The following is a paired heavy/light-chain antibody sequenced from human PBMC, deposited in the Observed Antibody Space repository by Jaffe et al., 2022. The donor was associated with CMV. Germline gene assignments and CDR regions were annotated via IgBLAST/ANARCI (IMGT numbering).Heavy chain of an antibody. Sequence: EVQLVESGGGLVQPGGSLRLSCVASGFSVSRNYMSWVRQAPGKGLEWVSVLYSGGDTYYTESVEGRFTISRDNSKNTLYLQMNSLRAEDTAVYSCARVTNYDSSGYYYFDYWGQGTLVTVSS. CDR2: LYSGGDT. CDR1: GFSVSRNY. V-gene: IGHV3-66*01. J-gene: IGHJ4*02. CDR3: ARVTNYDSSGYYYFDY. D-gene: IGHD3-22*01.
Light chain of an antibody. J-gene: IGKJ1*01. CDR3: QQYSSYWT. CDR1: ESISSW. Sequence: DIQMTQSPSTLSASIGDRVTITCRASESISSWLAWYQQKPGKAPKLLIYKASSLQGGVPSRFSGSGSGTEFTLTISSLQPDDFATYYCQQYSSYWTFGQGTKVEVK. CDR2: KAS. V-gene: IGKV1-5*03.